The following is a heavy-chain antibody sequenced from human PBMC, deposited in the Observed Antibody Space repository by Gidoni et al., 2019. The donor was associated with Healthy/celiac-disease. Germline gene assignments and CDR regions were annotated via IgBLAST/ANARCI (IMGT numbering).Heavy chain of an antibody. Sequence: EVQLVESGGCLVQPGGSVRLSCAASGFTFSSYEMNWVGQAPGKGLEWVSYISSSGSTIYYADSVKDRFTISRDNAKNSLYLQMNSLRDEDTAVYYCAYKDYWGQGTLVTVSS. V-gene: IGHV3-48*03. CDR2: ISSSGSTI. CDR1: GFTFSSYE. CDR3: AYKDY. J-gene: IGHJ4*02. D-gene: IGHD1-20*01.